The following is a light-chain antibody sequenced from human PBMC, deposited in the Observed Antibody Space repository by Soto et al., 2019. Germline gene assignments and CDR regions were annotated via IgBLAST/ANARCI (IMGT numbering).Light chain of an antibody. J-gene: IGLJ1*01. Sequence: QSALTQPPSVSGAPGQRVTISCTGSSSNIGAGYDVHWYQQLPGTAPKLLIYGNSNRPSGVPDRFSGSKSGTSASLAITGLQADYEADSSCQSYDSSPSHVFGTGTEVTDL. V-gene: IGLV1-40*01. CDR2: GNS. CDR3: QSYDSSPSHV. CDR1: SSNIGAGYD.